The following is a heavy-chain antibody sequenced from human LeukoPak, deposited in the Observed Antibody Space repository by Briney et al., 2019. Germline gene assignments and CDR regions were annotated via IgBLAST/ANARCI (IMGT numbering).Heavy chain of an antibody. CDR1: GFIVSSNY. Sequence: GGSLRLSCAASGFIVSSNYMSWVRQAPGKGLEWVSIIYSGGSTYYADSVKGRFTISRDNSKNTLYLQMTSLRAEDTAVYYCAKLGGAGYGYFDYWGQGTLVTVSS. CDR3: AKLGGAGYGYFDY. J-gene: IGHJ4*02. CDR2: IYSGGST. V-gene: IGHV3-53*01. D-gene: IGHD5-18*01.